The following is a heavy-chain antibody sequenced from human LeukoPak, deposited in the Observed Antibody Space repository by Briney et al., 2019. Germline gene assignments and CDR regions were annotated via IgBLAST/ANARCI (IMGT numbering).Heavy chain of an antibody. CDR1: GFTFSSYG. Sequence: PGGSLRLSCAASGFTFSSYGMHWVRQAPGKGLEWVAVISYDGSNKYYADSVKGRFTISRDNSKNTLYLQMNSLRAEDTAVYYCAKGGVGLLFDYWGQGTLVTVSS. V-gene: IGHV3-30*18. CDR3: AKGGVGLLFDY. D-gene: IGHD3-10*01. J-gene: IGHJ4*02. CDR2: ISYDGSNK.